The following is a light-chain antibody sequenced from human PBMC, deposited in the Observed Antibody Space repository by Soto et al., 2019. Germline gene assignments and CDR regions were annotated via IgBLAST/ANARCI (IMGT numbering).Light chain of an antibody. J-gene: IGKJ2*01. V-gene: IGKV3-20*01. Sequence: EIVLTQSPGTLSLSPGERATLSCRASQSVSSSYLAWYQQKPGQAPRLLIYGASSRATGIPDRFSGSGSGTYFTLTISRLEHEYFAVYYCQQFGSSLYTFGQGTKLEIK. CDR3: QQFGSSLYT. CDR1: QSVSSSY. CDR2: GAS.